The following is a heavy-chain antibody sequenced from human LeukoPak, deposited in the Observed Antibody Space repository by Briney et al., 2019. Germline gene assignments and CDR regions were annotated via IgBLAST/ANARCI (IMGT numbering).Heavy chain of an antibody. Sequence: PSQTLSLTCAISGDSVSSSSSAWNWIRQSPSGGLEWLGRTYYRSRWIKDYADAVKGRMTIDPDTSKNQFSPQLNSVTPEDTALYYCARNLRPDFDYWGRGTLVTVSS. CDR1: GDSVSSSSSA. J-gene: IGHJ4*02. V-gene: IGHV6-1*01. D-gene: IGHD5-12*01. CDR3: ARNLRPDFDY. CDR2: TYYRSRWIK.